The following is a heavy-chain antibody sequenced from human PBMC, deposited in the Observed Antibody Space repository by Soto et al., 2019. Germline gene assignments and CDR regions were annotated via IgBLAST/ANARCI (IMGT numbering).Heavy chain of an antibody. D-gene: IGHD6-6*01. J-gene: IGHJ4*02. CDR2: IYYSGST. CDR1: GGSIISGDYY. CDR3: ARGHSSSSFYFDY. V-gene: IGHV4-30-4*01. Sequence: PSETLSLICTVSGGSIISGDYYWSWIRQPPGKGLEWIGYIYYSGSTYYNPSLKSRVIISVDTSKNQFSLKLSSVTAADTAVYYCARGHSSSSFYFDYWGQGTLVTVSS.